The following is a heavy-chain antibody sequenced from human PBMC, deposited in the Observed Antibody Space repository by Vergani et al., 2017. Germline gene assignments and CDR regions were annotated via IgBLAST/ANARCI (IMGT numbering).Heavy chain of an antibody. J-gene: IGHJ6*03. Sequence: EVQLVESGGGLVPPGRSLRLSCAASGFSFGDYAMTWVRQAPGKGLEWVAFIRNKAYGGTTEYAASVKGRFTISRDNAKNTLYLQMDSLRAEDTAVYYCARDGWELLDYFYYMDVWGKGTTVTVSS. D-gene: IGHD1-26*01. CDR2: IRNKAYGGTT. CDR3: ARDGWELLDYFYYMDV. CDR1: GFSFGDYA. V-gene: IGHV3-49*04.